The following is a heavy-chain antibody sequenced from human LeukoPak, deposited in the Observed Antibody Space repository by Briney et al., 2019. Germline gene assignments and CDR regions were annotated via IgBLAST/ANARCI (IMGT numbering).Heavy chain of an antibody. Sequence: PGGSLRLSCAASGFTFSSYAMHWVRQAPGKGLEWVAVISYDGSNKYYADSVKGRFTISRDNSKNTLYLQMNSLRAEDTAVYYCARAVYSSGWYSVGAFDIWGQGTMVTVSS. CDR2: ISYDGSNK. J-gene: IGHJ3*02. CDR1: GFTFSSYA. V-gene: IGHV3-30-3*01. CDR3: ARAVYSSGWYSVGAFDI. D-gene: IGHD6-19*01.